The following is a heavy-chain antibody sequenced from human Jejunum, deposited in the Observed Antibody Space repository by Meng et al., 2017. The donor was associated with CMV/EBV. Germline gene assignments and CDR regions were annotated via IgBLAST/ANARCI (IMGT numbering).Heavy chain of an antibody. CDR1: GFTFNSYS. J-gene: IGHJ5*02. CDR3: ARAIDYGDPNWFDP. Sequence: GFTFNSYSITWVRQAPGKGLEWLSYISGSSTYIYHADSVKGRLTISRDNAKNSVYLQMNRLRAEDTAVYYCARAIDYGDPNWFDPWGQGTLVTVSS. CDR2: ISGSSTYI. V-gene: IGHV3-21*01. D-gene: IGHD4-17*01.